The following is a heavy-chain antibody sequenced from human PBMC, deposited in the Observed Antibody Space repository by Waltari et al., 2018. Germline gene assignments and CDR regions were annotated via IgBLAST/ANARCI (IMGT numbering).Heavy chain of an antibody. J-gene: IGHJ5*02. CDR2: ISAHNGNT. Sequence: QVQLVQSGVEVKKPGASVKVSCKASGYTFTSYGISWVRQAPGQGLEWMGWISAHNGNTNYAQKLQGRVIMTIDTSTSTAYMELRSLRSDDTAVYYCARSHDILTGYYKGPWFDPWGQGSLVTVSS. CDR3: ARSHDILTGYYKGPWFDP. D-gene: IGHD3-9*01. V-gene: IGHV1-18*01. CDR1: GYTFTSYG.